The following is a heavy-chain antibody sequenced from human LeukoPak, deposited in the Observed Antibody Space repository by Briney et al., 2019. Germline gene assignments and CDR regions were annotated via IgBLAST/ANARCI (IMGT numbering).Heavy chain of an antibody. CDR3: AREPSSWYGDWFDP. CDR2: ISSSGSTI. CDR1: GFTFSSYE. V-gene: IGHV3-48*03. Sequence: GGSRRLSCAASGFTFSSYEMNWVRQAPGKGLEWVSYISSSGSTIYYADSVKGRFTISRDNAKNSLYLQMNSLRAEDTAVYYCAREPSSWYGDWFDPWGQGTLVTVSS. D-gene: IGHD6-13*01. J-gene: IGHJ5*02.